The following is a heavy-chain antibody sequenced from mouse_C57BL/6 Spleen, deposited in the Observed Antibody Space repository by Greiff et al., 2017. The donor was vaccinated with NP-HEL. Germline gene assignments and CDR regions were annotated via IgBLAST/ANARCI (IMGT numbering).Heavy chain of an antibody. Sequence: EVQLQQSGPELVKPGASVKIPCKASGYTFTDYNMDWVKQSHGKSLEWIGDINPNNGGTIYNQKFKGKATLTVDKSSSTAYMELRSLTSEDTAVYYCARLTTVVADAMDYWGQGTSVTVSS. CDR1: GYTFTDYN. J-gene: IGHJ4*01. D-gene: IGHD1-1*01. V-gene: IGHV1-18*01. CDR2: INPNNGGT. CDR3: ARLTTVVADAMDY.